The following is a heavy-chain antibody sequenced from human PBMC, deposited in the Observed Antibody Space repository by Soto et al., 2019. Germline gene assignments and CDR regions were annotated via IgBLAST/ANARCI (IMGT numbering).Heavy chain of an antibody. CDR2: ISGSGGST. CDR3: AGQEVGSSGWYYYYYGMDV. J-gene: IGHJ6*02. D-gene: IGHD6-19*01. V-gene: IGHV3-23*01. CDR1: GFTFSSYA. Sequence: GGSLRLSCAASGFTFSSYAMSWVRQAPGKGLEWVSAISGSGGSTYYADSVKGRFTISRDNSKNTLYLQMNSPRAEDTAVYYCAGQEVGSSGWYYYYYGMDVWGQGTTVTVSS.